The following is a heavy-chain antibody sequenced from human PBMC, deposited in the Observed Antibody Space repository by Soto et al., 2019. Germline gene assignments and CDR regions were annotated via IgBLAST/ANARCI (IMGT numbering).Heavy chain of an antibody. CDR3: ARDLLEQQLAP. V-gene: IGHV3-33*01. CDR1: GFTFSSYG. Sequence: PGGSLRLSCAASGFTFSSYGMHWVRQAPGKGLEWVAVIWYDGSNKYYADSVKGRFTISRDNSKNTLYLQMNSLRAEDTAVYYCARDLLEQQLAPWGQGTLVTVSS. D-gene: IGHD6-13*01. J-gene: IGHJ5*02. CDR2: IWYDGSNK.